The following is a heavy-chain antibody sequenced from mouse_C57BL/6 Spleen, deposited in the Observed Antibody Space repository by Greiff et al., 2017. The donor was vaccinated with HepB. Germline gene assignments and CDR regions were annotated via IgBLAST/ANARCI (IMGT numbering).Heavy chain of an antibody. D-gene: IGHD1-1*01. CDR2: IDPETGGT. CDR3: TRGGLGLLRYFDV. CDR1: GYTFTDYE. Sequence: VKLQESGAELVRPGASVTLSCKASGYTFTDYEMHWVKQTPVHGLEWIGAIDPETGGTAYNQKFKGKAILTADKSSSTAYMELRSLTSEDSAVYYCTRGGLGLLRYFDVWGTGTTVTVSS. J-gene: IGHJ1*03. V-gene: IGHV1-15*01.